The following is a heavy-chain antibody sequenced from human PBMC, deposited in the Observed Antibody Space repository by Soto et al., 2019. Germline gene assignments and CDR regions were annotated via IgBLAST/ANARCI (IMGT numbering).Heavy chain of an antibody. Sequence: EVQLVESGGGLVQPGGSLRLSCAASGFTFSSYSMNWVRQAPGKGLEWVSYISSSSSTIYYADSVKGRFTISRDNAKKSLYLQMNSLREEDTAVYYCARDYHITIFGVVNYFDYWGQGTLVTVSS. CDR2: ISSSSSTI. CDR1: GFTFSSYS. J-gene: IGHJ4*02. CDR3: ARDYHITIFGVVNYFDY. D-gene: IGHD3-3*01. V-gene: IGHV3-48*02.